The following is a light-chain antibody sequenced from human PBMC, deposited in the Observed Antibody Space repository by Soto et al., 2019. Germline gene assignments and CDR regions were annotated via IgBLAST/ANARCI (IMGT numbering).Light chain of an antibody. CDR2: DAS. CDR3: QQRSNWPRT. CDR1: QSVSSY. J-gene: IGKJ1*01. Sequence: EIVLTQSPATLSSSPGERATLSCRASQSVSSYLAWFQQKPGQAPRLLIYDASDRANGIPARFSGSGSGTDFTLTISSLEPEDFAVYYCQQRSNWPRTFGQGTKVEIK. V-gene: IGKV3-11*01.